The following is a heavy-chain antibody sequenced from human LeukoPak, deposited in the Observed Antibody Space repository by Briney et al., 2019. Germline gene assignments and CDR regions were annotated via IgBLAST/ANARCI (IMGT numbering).Heavy chain of an antibody. D-gene: IGHD4-23*01. J-gene: IGHJ4*02. CDR1: GYTFTGYY. Sequence: ASVKVSCKASGYTFTGYYMHWVRQAPGQGLEWMGWINPNSGGTSYAQKFQGRVTMTRDTSISTAYMELSRLRSDDTAVYYCARGSVTTVVTPSNYWGQGTLVTVSS. V-gene: IGHV1-2*02. CDR3: ARGSVTTVVTPSNY. CDR2: INPNSGGT.